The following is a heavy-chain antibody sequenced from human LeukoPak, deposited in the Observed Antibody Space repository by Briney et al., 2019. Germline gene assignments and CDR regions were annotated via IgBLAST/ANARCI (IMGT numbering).Heavy chain of an antibody. V-gene: IGHV3-7*01. J-gene: IGHJ4*01. D-gene: IGHD6-19*01. Sequence: GGSLRLSCAASGFTFRNYWMNWVRQAPGKGLEWVANVNQDGSEKYYVDSVKGRFTISRDNAKNSLYVQVNGLRAEDTAIYYCVRGHTSDFDHFFDYWGHGALVTVSS. CDR1: GFTFRNYW. CDR2: VNQDGSEK. CDR3: VRGHTSDFDHFFDY.